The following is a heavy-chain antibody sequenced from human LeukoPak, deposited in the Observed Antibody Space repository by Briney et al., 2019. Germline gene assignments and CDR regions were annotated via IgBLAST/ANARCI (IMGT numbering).Heavy chain of an antibody. CDR2: ISSSSSYI. D-gene: IGHD2-21*02. CDR1: GFTFSDYY. V-gene: IGHV3-11*06. J-gene: IGHJ4*02. Sequence: GGSLRLSCAASGFTFSDYYMSWIRQAPGKGLEWVSSISSSSSYIYYADSVKGRFTISRDNAKNSLYLQMNSLRAEDTAVYYCARAQLNRNCGGDCYLADYWGQGTLVTVSS. CDR3: ARAQLNRNCGGDCYLADY.